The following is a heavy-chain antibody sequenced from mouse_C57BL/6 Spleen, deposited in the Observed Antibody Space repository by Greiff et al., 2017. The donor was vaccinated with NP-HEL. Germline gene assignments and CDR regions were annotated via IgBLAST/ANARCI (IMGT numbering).Heavy chain of an antibody. Sequence: EVKVVESGGGLVQPGGSLSLSCAASGFTFTDYYMSWVRQPPGKALEWLGFIRNKANGYTTEYSASVKGRFTISRDNSQSILYLQMNALRAEDSATYYCARYRGYYGNSLDYWGQGTTLTVSS. CDR2: IRNKANGYTT. J-gene: IGHJ2*01. CDR3: ARYRGYYGNSLDY. V-gene: IGHV7-3*01. D-gene: IGHD2-1*01. CDR1: GFTFTDYY.